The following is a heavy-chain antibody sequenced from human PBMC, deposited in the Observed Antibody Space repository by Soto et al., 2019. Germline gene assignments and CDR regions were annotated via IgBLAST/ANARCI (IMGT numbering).Heavy chain of an antibody. D-gene: IGHD2-2*01. Sequence: SVKVSCKASGGTFSSYAISWVRQAPGQGLEWMGGIIPIFGTANYAQKFQGRVTITADGSTSTAYMELSSLRSEDTAVYYCARAADCSSTSCPFYYYYYGMDVWGQGTTVTVSS. CDR1: GGTFSSYA. CDR2: IIPIFGTA. V-gene: IGHV1-69*13. J-gene: IGHJ6*02. CDR3: ARAADCSSTSCPFYYYYYGMDV.